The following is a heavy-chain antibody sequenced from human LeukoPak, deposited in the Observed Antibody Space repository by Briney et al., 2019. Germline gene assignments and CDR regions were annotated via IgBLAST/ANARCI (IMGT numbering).Heavy chain of an antibody. D-gene: IGHD3-10*01. CDR2: SGNDGST. J-gene: IGHJ3*01. V-gene: IGHV3-43*02. Sequence: GGSLILSCAASGPTFYDQAMHWVRQGPGTGLEWVALSGNDGSTYYADSVRGRFTISRDSKNSLYLEMDSLRTEDTALYYCASQTKYYSASAGSYWGAFDLWGQGTMVTVFS. CDR3: ASQTKYYSASAGSYWGAFDL. CDR1: GPTFYDQA.